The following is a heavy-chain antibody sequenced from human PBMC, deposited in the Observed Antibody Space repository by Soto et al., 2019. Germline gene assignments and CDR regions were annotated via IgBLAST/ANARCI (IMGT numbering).Heavy chain of an antibody. Sequence: LRLSCAASGFTFSSYAMSWVRPAPGKGLEWVSAISGSGGSTYYADSVKGRFTISRDNSKNTLYLQLNSLSAEDTAVYYCANQLTNVWIWFDPWGQGTLVTVSS. J-gene: IGHJ5*02. V-gene: IGHV3-23*01. D-gene: IGHD1-1*01. CDR2: ISGSGGST. CDR3: ANQLTNVWIWFDP. CDR1: GFTFSSYA.